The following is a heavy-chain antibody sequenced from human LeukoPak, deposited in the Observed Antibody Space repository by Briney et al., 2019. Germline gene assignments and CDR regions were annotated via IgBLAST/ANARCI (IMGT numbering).Heavy chain of an antibody. V-gene: IGHV4-34*01. CDR3: AREVVQAATGFDP. Sequence: PSEPLSLTCAVYGGSFIGYYWTWIRQPPGKGLDWIGEINHVGSTNYNPSLKSRLNIPGDPSKNQFSLKVSSVTAGHTAVYYCAREVVQAATGFDPWGQGTRVSVSS. CDR2: INHVGST. D-gene: IGHD2-2*01. CDR1: GGSFIGYY. J-gene: IGHJ5*02.